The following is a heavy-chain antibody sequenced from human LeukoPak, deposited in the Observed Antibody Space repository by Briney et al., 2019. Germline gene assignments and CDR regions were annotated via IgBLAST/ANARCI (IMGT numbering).Heavy chain of an antibody. CDR3: ARDDNWNDVGFDY. J-gene: IGHJ4*02. V-gene: IGHV3-21*01. Sequence: GGSLRLSCAASGFTFSSYSMNWVRQAPGKGLEWVSSISSSSSYIYYADSVKGRFTISRDNAKNSLYLQMNSLRAEDTAVYYCARDDNWNDVGFDYWAQGTLVTVSS. D-gene: IGHD1-1*01. CDR1: GFTFSSYS. CDR2: ISSSSSYI.